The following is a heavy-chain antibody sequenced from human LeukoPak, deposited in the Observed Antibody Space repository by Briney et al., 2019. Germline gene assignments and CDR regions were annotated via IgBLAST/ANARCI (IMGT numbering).Heavy chain of an antibody. CDR3: ASTGYCIGGSCYSNYFDH. V-gene: IGHV4-59*08. Sequence: SETLSLTCTVSGVSITSFYWSWIRQPPGKGLEWIAYVYFSGSTNYNPSLKSRVTVSLDTTKNQVSLKLSSVSAADTAVYYCASTGYCIGGSCYSNYFDHWGQGTLVSVSS. J-gene: IGHJ4*02. D-gene: IGHD2-15*01. CDR1: GVSITSFY. CDR2: VYFSGST.